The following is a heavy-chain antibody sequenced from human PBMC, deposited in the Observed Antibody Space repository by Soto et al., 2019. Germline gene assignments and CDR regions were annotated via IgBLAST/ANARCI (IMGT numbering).Heavy chain of an antibody. D-gene: IGHD2-15*01. J-gene: IGHJ4*02. Sequence: QPGGSLRLSCAASGFTFSSYEMNWVRQAPGKGLEWVSYISSSGSTIYYADSVKGRFTISRDNAKNSLYLQMNSLRAEDTAVYYCARVGGSRRLDYWGQGTPVTVSS. CDR3: ARVGGSRRLDY. CDR1: GFTFSSYE. V-gene: IGHV3-48*03. CDR2: ISSSGSTI.